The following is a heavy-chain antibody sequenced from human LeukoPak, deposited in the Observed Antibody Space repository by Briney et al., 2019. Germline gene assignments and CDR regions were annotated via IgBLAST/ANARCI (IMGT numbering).Heavy chain of an antibody. CDR3: AKVLRGYSYGQGPFDY. CDR1: GFTFSSYG. V-gene: IGHV3-33*06. Sequence: GGSLRPSCAASGFTFSSYGMHWVRQAPGKGLEWVAVIWYDGSNKYYADSVKGRFTISRDNSKNTLYLQMNSLRAEDTAVYYCAKVLRGYSYGQGPFDYWGQGTLVTVSS. CDR2: IWYDGSNK. D-gene: IGHD5-18*01. J-gene: IGHJ4*02.